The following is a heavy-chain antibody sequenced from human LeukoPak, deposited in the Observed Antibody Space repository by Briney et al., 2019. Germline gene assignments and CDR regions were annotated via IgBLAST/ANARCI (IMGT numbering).Heavy chain of an antibody. J-gene: IGHJ4*02. Sequence: GGSLRLSCAASGFTFSSYAMSWVRQAPGKGLEWVSAISGSGASTYYADSVKGRFTISRDNSKNTLYLQMNSLRAEDTAVYYCAKLTTVTTTLKDYFDYWGQGTLVTVSS. D-gene: IGHD4-17*01. V-gene: IGHV3-23*01. CDR1: GFTFSSYA. CDR3: AKLTTVTTTLKDYFDY. CDR2: ISGSGAST.